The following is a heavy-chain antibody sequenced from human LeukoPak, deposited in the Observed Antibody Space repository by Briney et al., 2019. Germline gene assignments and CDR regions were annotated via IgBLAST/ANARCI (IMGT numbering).Heavy chain of an antibody. CDR3: ARLRVVVAAIHYHYYYGMDV. Sequence: SETLSLTCTVSGGSISSGGYYWSWIRQPPGKGLEWIGEINHSGSTNYNPSLKSRVTISVDTSKNQYSLKLSSVTAADTAVYYCARLRVVVAAIHYHYYYGMDVWGQGTTVTVSS. D-gene: IGHD2-15*01. J-gene: IGHJ6*02. V-gene: IGHV4-39*07. CDR2: INHSGST. CDR1: GGSISSGGYY.